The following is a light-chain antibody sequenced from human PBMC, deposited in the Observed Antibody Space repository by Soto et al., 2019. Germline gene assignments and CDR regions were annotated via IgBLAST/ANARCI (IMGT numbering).Light chain of an antibody. CDR3: AAWDDSLRGRV. J-gene: IGLJ2*01. V-gene: IGLV1-44*01. CDR2: SNN. CDR1: NSNIGSNA. Sequence: QSVLTQPPSVSGTPGQRVTISCSGSNSNIGSNAVSWYQQLPGTAPKSLIYSNNQRPSGVPDRISGSKSGTSASLAISGLQSEDEAEYSCAAWDDSLRGRVFGGGTKLTVL.